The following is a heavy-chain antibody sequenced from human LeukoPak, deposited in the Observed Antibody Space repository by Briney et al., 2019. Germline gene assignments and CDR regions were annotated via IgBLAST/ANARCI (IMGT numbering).Heavy chain of an antibody. CDR2: ITGSSSPI. Sequence: GGSLRLSCAASGSTFSTYSMNWVRQAPGKGLEWVSYITGSSSPIYYADSVKGRFTVSRDNAKNSLYLQMNSLRDEDTAVYYCTRDPHALDYWGQGTLVTVSS. V-gene: IGHV3-48*02. CDR3: TRDPHALDY. CDR1: GSTFSTYS. J-gene: IGHJ4*02.